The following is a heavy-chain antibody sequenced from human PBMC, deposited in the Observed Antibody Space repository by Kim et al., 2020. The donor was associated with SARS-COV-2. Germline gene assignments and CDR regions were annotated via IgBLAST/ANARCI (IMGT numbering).Heavy chain of an antibody. Sequence: GGSPRLSCAASGFTFSSYAMSWVRQAPGKGLEWVSAISGSGGSTYYADSVKGRFTISRDNSKNTLYLQMNSLRAEDTAVYYCAMGGEWEGIFDYWGQGTLVTVSS. CDR3: AMGGEWEGIFDY. CDR2: ISGSGGST. J-gene: IGHJ4*02. D-gene: IGHD1-26*01. CDR1: GFTFSSYA. V-gene: IGHV3-23*01.